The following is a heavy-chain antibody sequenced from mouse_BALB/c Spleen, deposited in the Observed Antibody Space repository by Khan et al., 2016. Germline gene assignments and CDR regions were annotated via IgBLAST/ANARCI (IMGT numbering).Heavy chain of an antibody. V-gene: IGHV4-1*02. Sequence: EVKLLESGGGLVQPGGSLKLSCAASGFDFSRYWMSWVRQAPGKGQEWIGEINQDSSTKNYTPSLKDKFIISRDNAKNTLYLQMSKVRSEDTALYYCARAGYYGYLAYWGQGTLVTVSA. D-gene: IGHD1-1*01. CDR3: ARAGYYGYLAY. J-gene: IGHJ3*01. CDR1: GFDFSRYW. CDR2: INQDSSTK.